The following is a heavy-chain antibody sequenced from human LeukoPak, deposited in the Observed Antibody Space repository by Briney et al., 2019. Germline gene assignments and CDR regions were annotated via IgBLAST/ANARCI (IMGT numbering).Heavy chain of an antibody. V-gene: IGHV3-74*01. Sequence: GGTLRLSCAASGFTFSSYWMHWVRQAPGKGLVWVSRINSDGSSTSYADSVKGRFTISRDNAKNTLYLQMNSLRAEDTAFYYCAKPIIAAANWFDTWGQGTLVTVSS. J-gene: IGHJ5*02. D-gene: IGHD6-13*01. CDR1: GFTFSSYW. CDR3: AKPIIAAANWFDT. CDR2: INSDGSST.